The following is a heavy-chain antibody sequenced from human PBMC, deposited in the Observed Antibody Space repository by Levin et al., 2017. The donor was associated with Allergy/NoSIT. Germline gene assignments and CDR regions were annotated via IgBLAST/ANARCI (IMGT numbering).Heavy chain of an antibody. V-gene: IGHV3-30-3*01. CDR3: ARDPNGAAADNGDAFDI. J-gene: IGHJ3*02. D-gene: IGHD6-13*01. CDR1: GFTFSSYA. CDR2: ISYDGSNK. Sequence: PGGSLRLSCAASGFTFSSYAMHWVRQAPGKGLEWVAVISYDGSNKYYADSVKGRFTISRDNSKNTLYLQMNSLRAEDTAVYYCARDPNGAAADNGDAFDIWGQGTMVTVSS.